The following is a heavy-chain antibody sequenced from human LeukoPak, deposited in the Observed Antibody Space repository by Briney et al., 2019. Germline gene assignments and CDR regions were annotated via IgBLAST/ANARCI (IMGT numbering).Heavy chain of an antibody. CDR2: VSYSGST. CDR1: GGSISSYY. CDR3: AMYNFWSGYYGDY. V-gene: IGHV4-59*01. D-gene: IGHD3-3*01. Sequence: SETLSLTCTASGGSISSYYWSWIRQPPGKGLEWIGYVSYSGSTNYNPSLKSRVTISEDTSKNHFSLKLSSVTAADTAVYYCAMYNFWSGYYGDYWGQGTLVTVSS. J-gene: IGHJ4*02.